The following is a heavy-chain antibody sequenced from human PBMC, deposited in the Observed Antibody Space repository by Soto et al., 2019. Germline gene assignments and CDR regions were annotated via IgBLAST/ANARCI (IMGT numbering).Heavy chain of an antibody. J-gene: IGHJ6*02. CDR1: GDPISSSKW. CDR3: ARLKRDYYYYGMDV. V-gene: IGHV4-4*02. CDR2: IDQNGIT. Sequence: SETLSLTCAVSGDPISSSKWWTWVRQTLGKGLEWIGKIDQNGITNYNPSLESRVTILKDNSKNQLSLKLTSVTAVDSAVYYCARLKRDYYYYGMDVWGQGATVTVSS.